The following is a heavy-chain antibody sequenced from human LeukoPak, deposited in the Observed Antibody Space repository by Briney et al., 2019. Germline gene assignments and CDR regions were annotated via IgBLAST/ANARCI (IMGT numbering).Heavy chain of an antibody. V-gene: IGHV3-74*01. D-gene: IGHD2-15*01. J-gene: IGHJ3*02. Sequence: PGGSLRLSCAASGFAFSRYWMHWVRQAPGKGLVWVSRINSGGSTPTYADSVKGRFTISRDNAKNSLYLQMNSLRAEDTAVYYCARILEDAFDIWGQGTMVTVSS. CDR2: INSGGSTP. CDR1: GFAFSRYW. CDR3: ARILEDAFDI.